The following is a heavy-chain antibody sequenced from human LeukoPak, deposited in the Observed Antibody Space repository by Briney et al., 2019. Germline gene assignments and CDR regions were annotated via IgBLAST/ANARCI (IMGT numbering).Heavy chain of an antibody. J-gene: IGHJ4*02. D-gene: IGHD2-21*02. V-gene: IGHV1-2*02. CDR2: INPNSGGT. CDR3: ASGANVVVTAIFGY. Sequence: SVRVSCRASGGTFSSYAISWVRQAPGQGLKWMGWINPNSGGTNYAQKFQGRVTMTRDTSISTAYMELSRLRSDDTAVYYCASGANVVVTAIFGYWGQGTLVTVSS. CDR1: GGTFSSYA.